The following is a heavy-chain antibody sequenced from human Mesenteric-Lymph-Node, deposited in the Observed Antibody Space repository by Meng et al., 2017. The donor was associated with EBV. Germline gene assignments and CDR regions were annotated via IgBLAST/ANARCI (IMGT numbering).Heavy chain of an antibody. D-gene: IGHD4-17*01. V-gene: IGHV4-30-2*01. Sequence: RQLQQSRSGLVKPSQTLSLTCAVSGGSISNDGYSWSWIRQPPGKGLEWIGYIYHSGSTYSNPSLKSRVTISVDGSKNQFSLKLNSVTAADTAVYYCARASVYGDYDNWFDPWGQGTLVTVSS. J-gene: IGHJ5*02. CDR3: ARASVYGDYDNWFDP. CDR1: GGSISNDGYS. CDR2: IYHSGST.